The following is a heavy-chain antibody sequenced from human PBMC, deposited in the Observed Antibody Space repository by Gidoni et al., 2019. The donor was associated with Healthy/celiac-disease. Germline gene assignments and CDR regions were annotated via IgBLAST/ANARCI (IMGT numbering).Heavy chain of an antibody. J-gene: IGHJ4*02. V-gene: IGHV2-5*02. CDR3: AHSGPSYYYGSGSVFDY. Sequence: QITLKESGPTLVKPTQTLTLTCTFSVFSLSTSGVGVGWIRQPPGKALEWLALIYWDDDKRYSPSLKSRLTITKDTSKNQVVLTMTNMDPVDTATYYCAHSGPSYYYGSGSVFDYWGQGTLVTVSS. CDR1: VFSLSTSGVG. D-gene: IGHD3-10*01. CDR2: IYWDDDK.